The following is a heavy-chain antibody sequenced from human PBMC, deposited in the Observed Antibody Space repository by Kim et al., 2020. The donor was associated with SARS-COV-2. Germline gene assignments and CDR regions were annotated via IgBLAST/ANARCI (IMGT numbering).Heavy chain of an antibody. Sequence: SETLSLTCTVSGGSISSYYWSWIRQPAVKGLEWIGRIYTSGSTNYNPSLKSRVTMSVDTSKNQFSLKLSSVTAADTAVYYCAIGNYDFWSGPNWFDPWGQGTLVTVSS. J-gene: IGHJ5*02. CDR2: IYTSGST. CDR1: GGSISSYY. D-gene: IGHD3-3*01. V-gene: IGHV4-4*07. CDR3: AIGNYDFWSGPNWFDP.